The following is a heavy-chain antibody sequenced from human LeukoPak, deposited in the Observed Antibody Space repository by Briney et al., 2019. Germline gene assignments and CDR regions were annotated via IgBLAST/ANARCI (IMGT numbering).Heavy chain of an antibody. Sequence: SETLSLTCTVSGGSISSYYWSWIRQPAGKGLEWIGRIYTSGSTNYNPSLKSRVTMSVDTSKNQSSLKLSSVTAADTAVYYCARAPKISGAYYYYYMDVWGKGTTVTVSS. D-gene: IGHD1-14*01. CDR2: IYTSGST. J-gene: IGHJ6*03. V-gene: IGHV4-4*07. CDR3: ARAPKISGAYYYYYMDV. CDR1: GGSISSYY.